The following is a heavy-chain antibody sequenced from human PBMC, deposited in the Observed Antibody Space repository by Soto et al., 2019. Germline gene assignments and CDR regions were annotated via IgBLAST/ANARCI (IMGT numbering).Heavy chain of an antibody. CDR2: IYSGGST. D-gene: IGHD3-22*01. Sequence: EVQLVESGGGLIQPGGSLRLSCAASGFTFSSNDMNWVRQAPGKGLEWVSLIYSGGSTYYADSVKGRFTISRDNSKHTLYLQMSSLIAEDTAVYYCATRPLLPGAPWGQGTMVSLSS. J-gene: IGHJ3*01. V-gene: IGHV3-53*01. CDR3: ATRPLLPGAP. CDR1: GFTFSSND.